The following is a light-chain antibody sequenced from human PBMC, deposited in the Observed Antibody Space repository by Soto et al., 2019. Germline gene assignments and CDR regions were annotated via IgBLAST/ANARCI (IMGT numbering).Light chain of an antibody. CDR1: QSVSSY. V-gene: IGKV3-11*01. Sequence: EIVLTQSPATLSLSPGERATLSCRASQSVSSYLAWYQQKPGLAPRLLIYDASNRATGIPARFSGSGSGTDFTLTISSLEPEDFAVYYCQQRSNWHLTFGGGTKVEIK. CDR2: DAS. J-gene: IGKJ4*01. CDR3: QQRSNWHLT.